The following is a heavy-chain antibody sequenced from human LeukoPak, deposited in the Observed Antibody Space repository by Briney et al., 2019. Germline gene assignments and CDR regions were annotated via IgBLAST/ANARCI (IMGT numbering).Heavy chain of an antibody. CDR2: INHSGST. Sequence: SETLSLTCTVSGYSISSGFYWGWIRPPPGKGLEWIGEINHSGSTNYNPSLKSRVTISVDTSKDQFSLKLSSVTAADTAVYYCARALRGSSRHGRSYYYYMDVWGKGTTVTVSS. V-gene: IGHV4-38-2*02. CDR1: GYSISSGFY. J-gene: IGHJ6*03. CDR3: ARALRGSSRHGRSYYYYMDV. D-gene: IGHD6-13*01.